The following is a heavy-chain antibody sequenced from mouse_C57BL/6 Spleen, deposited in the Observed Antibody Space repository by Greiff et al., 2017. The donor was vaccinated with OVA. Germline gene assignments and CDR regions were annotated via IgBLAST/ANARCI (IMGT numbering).Heavy chain of an antibody. CDR1: GYTFTDYE. D-gene: IGHD1-2*01. V-gene: IGHV1-15*01. J-gene: IGHJ4*01. CDR2: IDPETGGT. CDR3: TRSTANSYYAMDY. Sequence: SGAELVRPGASVTLSCKASGYTFTDYEMHWVKQTPVHGLEWIGAIDPETGGTAYNQKFKGKAILTADKSSSTAYMELRSLTSEDSAVYYCTRSTANSYYAMDYWGQGTSVTVSS.